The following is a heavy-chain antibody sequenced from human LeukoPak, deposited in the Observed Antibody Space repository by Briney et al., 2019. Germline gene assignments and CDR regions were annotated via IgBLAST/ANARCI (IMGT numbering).Heavy chain of an antibody. CDR3: ARGAELELRSYFDY. Sequence: ASVKVSCKASGGTFSSYDISWVRQAPGQGLEWMGGIIPIFGTANYAQKFQGRVTITADESTSTAYMELSSLRSEDTAVYYCARGAELELRSYFDYWGQGTLVTVSS. V-gene: IGHV1-69*13. D-gene: IGHD1-7*01. CDR1: GGTFSSYD. J-gene: IGHJ4*02. CDR2: IIPIFGTA.